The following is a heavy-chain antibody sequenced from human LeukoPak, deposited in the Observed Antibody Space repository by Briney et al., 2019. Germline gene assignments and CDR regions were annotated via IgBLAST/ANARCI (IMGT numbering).Heavy chain of an antibody. CDR3: VSGFLQWLY. Sequence: GGSLRLSCAASGFSFSSYWMSWVRQAPGKGLEWVANINPDGSNMLYVDPVKGRFTISRDNAKNSLYLQMNNLGAEDTAVYFCVSGFLQWLYWGQGTLVTVSS. D-gene: IGHD3-3*01. CDR1: GFSFSSYW. V-gene: IGHV3-7*01. J-gene: IGHJ4*02. CDR2: INPDGSNM.